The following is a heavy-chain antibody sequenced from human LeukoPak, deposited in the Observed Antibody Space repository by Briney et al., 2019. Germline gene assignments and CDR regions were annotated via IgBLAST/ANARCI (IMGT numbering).Heavy chain of an antibody. CDR3: VKYSSGWN. J-gene: IGHJ4*02. Sequence: PGGSLRLSCAASGFTLSSNWMHWVRQAPGKGLVWVSRINNDGGSTSYADSVKGRFTISRDNAKDTLFLQMNSLRAEDTAVYYCVKYSSGWNWGQGTLVTVSS. V-gene: IGHV3-74*01. CDR2: INNDGGST. D-gene: IGHD6-19*01. CDR1: GFTLSSNW.